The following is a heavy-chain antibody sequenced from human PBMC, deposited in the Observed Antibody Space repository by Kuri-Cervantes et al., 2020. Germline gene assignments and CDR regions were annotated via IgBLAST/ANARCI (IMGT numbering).Heavy chain of an antibody. CDR2: ISSSSSYI. V-gene: IGHV3-21*01. J-gene: IGHJ4*02. CDR3: ARLDSCGGGGCYFAY. Sequence: GESLKISCAASGFTFSSYSMNWVRQAPGKGLEWVSSISSSSSYIYYADSVKGRFTISRDNAKNSLYLQMNSLRAEDTAVYYCARLDSCGGGGCYFAYWGQGTLVTVSS. CDR1: GFTFSSYS. D-gene: IGHD2-15*01.